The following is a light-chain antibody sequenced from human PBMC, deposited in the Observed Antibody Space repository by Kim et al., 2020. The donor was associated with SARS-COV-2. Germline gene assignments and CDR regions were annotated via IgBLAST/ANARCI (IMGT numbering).Light chain of an antibody. Sequence: LSPGERATLSCRASQSVSSSYLAWYQQKPGQAPRLLIYGASSRATGIPDRFSGSGSETDFTLTISRLEPEDFAVYYCQQYGSSPLTFGGGTTLEI. J-gene: IGKJ4*01. CDR2: GAS. CDR3: QQYGSSPLT. CDR1: QSVSSSY. V-gene: IGKV3-20*01.